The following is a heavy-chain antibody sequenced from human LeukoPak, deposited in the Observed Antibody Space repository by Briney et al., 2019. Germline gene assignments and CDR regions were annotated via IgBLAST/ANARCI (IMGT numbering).Heavy chain of an antibody. J-gene: IGHJ6*02. Sequence: PGGSLRLSCAASGFTFSSYAMSWVRQAPGKGLEWVSAISGSGGSTYYADSVKGRFTISRDNSKNTLYLQMNSLRAEDTAVYYCAKDLALSGYSIYYYGMDVWGQGTTVTVSS. V-gene: IGHV3-23*01. D-gene: IGHD5-12*01. CDR1: GFTFSSYA. CDR2: ISGSGGST. CDR3: AKDLALSGYSIYYYGMDV.